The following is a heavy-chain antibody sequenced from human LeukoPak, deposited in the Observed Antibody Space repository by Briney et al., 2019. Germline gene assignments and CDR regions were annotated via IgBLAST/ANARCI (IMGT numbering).Heavy chain of an antibody. Sequence: GGSLRLSCAASGFTFSSYGMHWVRQAPGKGLEWVAVISYDGSNKYYADSVKGRFTISRDNSKNTLYLQMNSLRAEDTAVYYCAKAPQWGNWFDPWGQGTLVTVSS. J-gene: IGHJ5*02. CDR2: ISYDGSNK. D-gene: IGHD1-26*01. CDR1: GFTFSSYG. CDR3: AKAPQWGNWFDP. V-gene: IGHV3-30*18.